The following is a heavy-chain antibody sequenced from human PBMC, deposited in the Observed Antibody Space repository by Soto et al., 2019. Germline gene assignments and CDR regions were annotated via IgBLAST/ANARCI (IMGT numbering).Heavy chain of an antibody. CDR1: GFTSSNYA. CDR2: ISGSGDLT. CDR3: AKDRTITMIVVPHAFDI. D-gene: IGHD3-22*01. J-gene: IGHJ3*02. V-gene: IGHV3-23*01. Sequence: GGSLRLSCAASGFTSSNYAMSWVRQAPGRGLEWVSGISGSGDLTYYADSVKGRFTISRDNSENMVYLQMNSLRAEDTVVYYCAKDRTITMIVVPHAFDIWGQGTMVTVSS.